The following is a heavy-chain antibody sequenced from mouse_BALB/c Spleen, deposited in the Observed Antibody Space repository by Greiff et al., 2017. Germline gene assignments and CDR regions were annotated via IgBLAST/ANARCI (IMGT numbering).Heavy chain of an antibody. CDR1: GFTFSSFG. CDR3: ARAGTDY. J-gene: IGHJ2*01. Sequence: EVQLVESGGGLVQPGGSRKLSCAASGFTFSSFGMHWVRQAPEKGLVWVAYISSGSSTIYYADTVKGRFTISRDNPKNTLFLQMTSLRSEDTAMYYCARAGTDYWGQGTTLTVSS. V-gene: IGHV5-17*02. D-gene: IGHD4-1*01. CDR2: ISSGSSTI.